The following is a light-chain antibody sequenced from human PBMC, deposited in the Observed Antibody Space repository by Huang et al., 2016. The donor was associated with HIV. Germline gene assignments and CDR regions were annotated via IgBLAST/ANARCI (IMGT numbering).Light chain of an antibody. J-gene: IGKJ4*01. CDR3: RQSYSTPLT. V-gene: IGKV1-39*01. CDR2: AAS. CDR1: QSISSY. Sequence: DIQMTQSPSSLSASVGDRVPITCRASQSISSYLNWYQQKPGEAPKLLIYAASSLQRGVPSRCSGSGAETEFTLTISSLQPEDYATFYCRQSYSTPLTFGRGTKVEIK.